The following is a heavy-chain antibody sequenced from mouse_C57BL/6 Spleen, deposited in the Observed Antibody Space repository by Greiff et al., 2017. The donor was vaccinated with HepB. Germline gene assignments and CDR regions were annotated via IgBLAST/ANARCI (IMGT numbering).Heavy chain of an antibody. CDR2: ISSGSSTI. V-gene: IGHV5-17*01. CDR3: ARRVYYYGSSYDGFAY. CDR1: GFTFSDYG. Sequence: EVHLVESGGGLVKPGGSLKLSCAASGFTFSDYGMHWVRQAPEKGLEWVAYISSGSSTIYYADTVKGRFTISRDNAKNTLFLQMTSLRSEDTAMYYCARRVYYYGSSYDGFAYWGQGTLVTVSA. J-gene: IGHJ3*01. D-gene: IGHD1-1*01.